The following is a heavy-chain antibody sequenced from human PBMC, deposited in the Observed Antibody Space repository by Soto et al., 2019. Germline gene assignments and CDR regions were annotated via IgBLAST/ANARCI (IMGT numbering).Heavy chain of an antibody. D-gene: IGHD4-17*01. J-gene: IGHJ3*02. CDR3: AGVTTTVSLSGALDI. CDR2: IYYSGST. CDR1: GGSISSSSYY. V-gene: IGHV4-39*01. Sequence: ASETLSLTCTVSGGSISSSSYYWGWIRQPPGKGLEWIGSIYYSGSTYYNPSLKSRVTISVDTSKNQFSLKLSSVTAADTAVYYCAGVTTTVSLSGALDIWGQGTMVTVSS.